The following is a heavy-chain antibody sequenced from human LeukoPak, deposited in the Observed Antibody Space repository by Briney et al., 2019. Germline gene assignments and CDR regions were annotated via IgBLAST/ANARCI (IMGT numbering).Heavy chain of an antibody. V-gene: IGHV3-21*01. D-gene: IGHD6-19*01. CDR2: ISSSSSYI. CDR3: AKNHRDSSGWYYFDY. CDR1: GFTFSSYS. Sequence: PGGSLRLSCAASGFTFSSYSMNWVRQAPGKGLEWVSSISSSSSYIYYADSVKGRFTISRDNAKNSLYLQMNSLRAEDTAVYYCAKNHRDSSGWYYFDYWGQGTLVTVSS. J-gene: IGHJ4*02.